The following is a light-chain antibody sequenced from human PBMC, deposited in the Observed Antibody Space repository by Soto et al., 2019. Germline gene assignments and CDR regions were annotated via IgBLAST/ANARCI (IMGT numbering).Light chain of an antibody. CDR2: GAF. J-gene: IGKJ2*01. CDR1: QNIGNS. CDR3: QYLGA. V-gene: IGKV3-15*01. Sequence: EMDMTQSPATLSVSPGEGATLSCRAAQNIGNSLGWYQQRPGQAPRLLIYGAFHRATGIPARFSGSGSGTEFTLTIISLQPEDSATYYCQYLGAFGQGTKLEIK.